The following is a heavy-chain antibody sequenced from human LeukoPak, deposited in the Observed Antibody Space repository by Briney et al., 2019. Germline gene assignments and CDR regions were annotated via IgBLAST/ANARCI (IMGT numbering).Heavy chain of an antibody. CDR2: IYYSGST. CDR1: GGSISSSSYY. Sequence: SETLSLTCTVSGGSISSSSYYWGWIRQPPGKGLEWIGSIYYSGSTYYNPSLESRVTISVDTSKNQFSLNLSSVTAADTAVYYCARRGSDYGMDVWGQGTTVTVSS. CDR3: ARRGSDYGMDV. J-gene: IGHJ6*02. V-gene: IGHV4-39*07. D-gene: IGHD2-15*01.